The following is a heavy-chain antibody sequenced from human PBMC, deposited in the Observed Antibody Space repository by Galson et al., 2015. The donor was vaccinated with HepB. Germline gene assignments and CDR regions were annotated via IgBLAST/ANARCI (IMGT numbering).Heavy chain of an antibody. CDR1: GFTFSSYG. D-gene: IGHD3-10*01. Sequence: SLRLSCAASGFTFSSYGMHWVRQAPGKGLEWVAVIWYDGSNKYYADSVKGRFTISRDNSKNTLYLQMNSLRAEDTAVYYCAGERMVRGAGDAFDIWGQGTMVTVSS. CDR2: IWYDGSNK. J-gene: IGHJ3*02. CDR3: AGERMVRGAGDAFDI. V-gene: IGHV3-33*01.